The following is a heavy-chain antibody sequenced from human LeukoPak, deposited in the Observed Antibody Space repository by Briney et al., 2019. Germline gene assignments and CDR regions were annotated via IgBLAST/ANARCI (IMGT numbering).Heavy chain of an antibody. CDR2: ISGNGGST. CDR3: ARADRDVVVTAFDY. CDR1: GFTFSIYA. D-gene: IGHD2-21*02. V-gene: IGHV3-23*01. J-gene: IGHJ4*02. Sequence: GGSLRLSCASPGFTFSIYAMSWVRQAPGKGLEWSSGISGNGGSTYYADSVKGRFTISRDNSKNTLYLQMNSLRAEDTAVYYCARADRDVVVTAFDYWGQGTLVTVSS.